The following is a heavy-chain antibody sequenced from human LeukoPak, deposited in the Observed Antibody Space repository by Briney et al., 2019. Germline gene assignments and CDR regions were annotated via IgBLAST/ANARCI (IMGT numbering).Heavy chain of an antibody. Sequence: SETLSLTCTVSGGSISSYYWSWIRQPPGKGLEWIGYIYYTGITNYNPSLKSRVTISVDTSKNQFSLNLNSVTAADTAVYYCATSQCGSDCYLAGDYWGQGTLVTVSS. J-gene: IGHJ4*02. D-gene: IGHD2-21*02. CDR1: GGSISSYY. CDR3: ATSQCGSDCYLAGDY. CDR2: IYYTGIT. V-gene: IGHV4-59*01.